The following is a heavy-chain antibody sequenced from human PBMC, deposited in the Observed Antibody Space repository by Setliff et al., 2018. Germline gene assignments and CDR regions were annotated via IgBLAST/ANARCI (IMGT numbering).Heavy chain of an antibody. CDR1: GFTFSSYG. CDR3: TMKDERYYYGSGIFPVH. J-gene: IGHJ4*01. V-gene: IGHV3-NL1*01. Sequence: GGSLRLSCAASGFTFSSYGMHWVRQAPGKGLEWVSGIGGRGISTYYADSVKGRFIISRDNSENTLYLEMNNLKTEDTGFYYCTMKDERYYYGSGIFPVHWGHGTLVTVSS. D-gene: IGHD3-10*01. CDR2: IGGRGIST.